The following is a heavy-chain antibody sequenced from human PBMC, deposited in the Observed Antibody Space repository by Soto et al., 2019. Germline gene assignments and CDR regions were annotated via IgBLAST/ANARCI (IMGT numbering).Heavy chain of an antibody. Sequence: QVQLVESVGGVVQPGRSLRLSCAASGFTFSSYGMHWVRQSPGKGLEWVAGISYDGSNKYYADSVKGRFTISRDNSKNTLYLQMNSLRAEDTAVYYCAKDLIDSSSWYEFLGFDPWGQGTLVTVSS. CDR1: GFTFSSYG. D-gene: IGHD6-13*01. CDR3: AKDLIDSSSWYEFLGFDP. CDR2: ISYDGSNK. J-gene: IGHJ5*02. V-gene: IGHV3-30*18.